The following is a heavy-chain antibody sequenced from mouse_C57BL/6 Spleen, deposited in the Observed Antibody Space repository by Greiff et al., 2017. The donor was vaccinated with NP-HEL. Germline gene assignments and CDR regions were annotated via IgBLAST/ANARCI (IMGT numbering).Heavy chain of an antibody. CDR1: GYTFTTYP. Sequence: VKLQESGAELVKPGASVKMSCKASGYTFTTYPIEWMKQNHGKSLEWIGNFHPYNDDTKYNEKFKGKATLTVEKSSSTVYLELSRLTSDDSAVYYCARRGGNYPYWYFDVWGTGTTATVSS. CDR3: ARRGGNYPYWYFDV. V-gene: IGHV1-47*01. J-gene: IGHJ1*03. D-gene: IGHD2-1*01. CDR2: FHPYNDDT.